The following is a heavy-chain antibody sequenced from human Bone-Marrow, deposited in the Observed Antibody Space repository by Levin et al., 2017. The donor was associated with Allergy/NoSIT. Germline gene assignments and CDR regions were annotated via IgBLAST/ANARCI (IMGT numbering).Heavy chain of an antibody. J-gene: IGHJ6*02. CDR1: SGTISSYY. CDR3: ARDRFANGNYYYAMDA. D-gene: IGHD2/OR15-2a*01. Sequence: SETLSLTCTVSSGTISSYYWSWIRQSPGQGLEWIGHISYSGSTDYNPSLKSRVSISVDKSKSQFSLRLSSVTAADTAVYYCARDRFANGNYYYAMDAWGQGTTVTVSS. CDR2: ISYSGST. V-gene: IGHV4-59*01.